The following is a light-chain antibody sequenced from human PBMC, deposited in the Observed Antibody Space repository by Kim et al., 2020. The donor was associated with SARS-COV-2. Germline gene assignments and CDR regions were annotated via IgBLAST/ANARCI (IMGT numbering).Light chain of an antibody. CDR3: SSYTNTNTVYV. Sequence: QSGTVSCTVSSSDIGAYDSVSWYQQYPGKAPRLLIYDVNNRPPEVSVRFSGSKSGNTASLTISGLQGWDEADYYCSSYTNTNTVYVFGTGTKVTVL. V-gene: IGLV2-14*03. CDR1: SSDIGAYDS. J-gene: IGLJ1*01. CDR2: DVN.